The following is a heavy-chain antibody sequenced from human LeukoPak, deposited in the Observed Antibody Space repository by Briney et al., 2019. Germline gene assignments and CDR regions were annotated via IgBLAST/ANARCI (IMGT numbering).Heavy chain of an antibody. CDR3: ARITPLRYYDSSGYYAFDY. Sequence: SETLSLTCTVSGGSISSYYWSWIRQPPGKGLEWIGYIYYSGSTNYNPSLKSRVTISVDTSKNQFSLKLSSVTAADTAVYYCARITPLRYYDSSGYYAFDYWGQGTLVTVSS. J-gene: IGHJ4*02. V-gene: IGHV4-59*08. CDR2: IYYSGST. D-gene: IGHD3-22*01. CDR1: GGSISSYY.